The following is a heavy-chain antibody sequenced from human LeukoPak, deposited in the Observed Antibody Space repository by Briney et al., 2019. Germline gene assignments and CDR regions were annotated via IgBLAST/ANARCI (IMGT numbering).Heavy chain of an antibody. CDR1: GFTFSSSW. CDR3: VSGRGY. CDR2: KKEDGSVE. J-gene: IGHJ4*02. V-gene: IGHV3-7*01. Sequence: GGSLRLSCAASGFTFSSSWMNWVRQAPVKGPEWVANKKEDGSVEQYVDSVKGRFIISRDNAKNSLFLQMNSLRTEDTGVYYCVSGRGYWGQGTLVTVSS. D-gene: IGHD2-15*01.